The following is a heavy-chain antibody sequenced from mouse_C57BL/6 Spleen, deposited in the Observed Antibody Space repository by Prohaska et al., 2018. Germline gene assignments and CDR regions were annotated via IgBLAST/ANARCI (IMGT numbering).Heavy chain of an antibody. D-gene: IGHD1-1*01. J-gene: IGHJ2*01. CDR3: ANYYGRSYFDY. Sequence: EVQLQQSVAELVRPGASVKLSCTASGFNIKNTYIHWMKQRPDQGPEWIGSINPSNGNTKYAPEFQGKATITADTSSNTAYLQLSSLTSEDTAIYYCANYYGRSYFDYWGQGTTLTVSS. CDR2: INPSNGNT. V-gene: IGHV14-3*01. CDR1: GFNIKNTY.